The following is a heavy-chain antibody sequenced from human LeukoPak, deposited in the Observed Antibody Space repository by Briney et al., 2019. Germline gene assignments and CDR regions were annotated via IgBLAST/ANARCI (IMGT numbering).Heavy chain of an antibody. CDR2: ISGSGGST. V-gene: IGHV3-23*01. J-gene: IGHJ4*02. CDR3: AREVQQWLVLRIFDY. D-gene: IGHD6-19*01. Sequence: GGSLRLSCAASGFTFSSYAMSWVRQAPGKGLEWVSAISGSGGSTYYADSVKGRFTISRDNSKNTLYLQMNSLRAEDTAVYYCAREVQQWLVLRIFDYWGQGTLVTVSS. CDR1: GFTFSSYA.